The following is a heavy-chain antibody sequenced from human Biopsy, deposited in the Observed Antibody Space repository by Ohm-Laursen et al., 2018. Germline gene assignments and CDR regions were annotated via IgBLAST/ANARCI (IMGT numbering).Heavy chain of an antibody. Sequence: SVKVSCKAPTGTFNSYGIIWVRQAPGQGLEWMGRIIPILRTTAYAQTFLGRVKITADSLTSTVDMELTSLTSDDTAVYFCAREAIGYQLPCDDWGQGTLVTVSS. D-gene: IGHD2-2*01. CDR3: AREAIGYQLPCDD. V-gene: IGHV1-69*11. CDR1: TGTFNSYG. J-gene: IGHJ4*02. CDR2: IIPILRTT.